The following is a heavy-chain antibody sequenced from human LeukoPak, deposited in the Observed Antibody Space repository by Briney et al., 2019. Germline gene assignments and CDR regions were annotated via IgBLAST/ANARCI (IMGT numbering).Heavy chain of an antibody. CDR1: GSTFSSYW. Sequence: GGSLRLSCAASGSTFSSYWMHWVRQAPGKGLVWVSRINSDGSSTSYADSVKGRFTISRDNAKNTLYLQMNSLRAEDTAVYYCARVDTAMVGYFQHWGQGTLVTVSS. CDR3: ARVDTAMVGYFQH. V-gene: IGHV3-74*01. J-gene: IGHJ1*01. D-gene: IGHD5-18*01. CDR2: INSDGSST.